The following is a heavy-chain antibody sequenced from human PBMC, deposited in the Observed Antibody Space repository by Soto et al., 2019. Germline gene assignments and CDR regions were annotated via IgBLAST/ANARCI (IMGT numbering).Heavy chain of an antibody. J-gene: IGHJ4*02. V-gene: IGHV4-31*02. CDR1: GGSISSGGYY. D-gene: IGHD2-21*02. CDR3: ARERTYCGGDCYFFFDY. CDR2: IYYSGST. Sequence: LCGGSISSGGYYWSWIRQHPGKGLEWIGYIYYSGSTYYNPSLKSRVTISVDTSKNQFSLKLSSVTAADTAVYYCARERTYCGGDCYFFFDYWGQGTLVTVSS.